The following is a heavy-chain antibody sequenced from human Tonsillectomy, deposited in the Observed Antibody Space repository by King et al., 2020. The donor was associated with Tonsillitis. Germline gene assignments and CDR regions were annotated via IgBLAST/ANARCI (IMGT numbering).Heavy chain of an antibody. CDR2: ISDYGEAT. D-gene: IGHD2-15*01. Sequence: VQLVQSGGGVVQPEGSLRLSCAASGFTFYDYAMNWVRQAPGRSLEWVATISDYGEATYYADSVKGRFTISRDNSKNSLYLQMNSLRSEDTAFYFCAKSELENCSGGTCSLFDLWGHGTVVTVSS. V-gene: IGHV3-43*02. CDR1: GFTFYDYA. J-gene: IGHJ4*01. CDR3: AKSELENCSGGTCSLFDL.